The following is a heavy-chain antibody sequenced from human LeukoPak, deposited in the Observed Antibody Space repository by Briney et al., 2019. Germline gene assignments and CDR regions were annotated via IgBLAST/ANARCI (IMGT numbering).Heavy chain of an antibody. CDR1: GGSFTSYT. V-gene: IGHV1-69*06. D-gene: IGHD4-23*01. J-gene: IGHJ6*03. CDR2: IIPMFGTT. CDR3: ARTSINGGNSHYYYYMDV. Sequence: GASVKVSCKASGGSFTSYTINWLRQAPGQGLEWMGGIIPMFGTTNYAQKFQGRVTITADKSTSTTYMELSSLRSEDTAVYYCARTSINGGNSHYYYYMDVWGKGTTVTVSS.